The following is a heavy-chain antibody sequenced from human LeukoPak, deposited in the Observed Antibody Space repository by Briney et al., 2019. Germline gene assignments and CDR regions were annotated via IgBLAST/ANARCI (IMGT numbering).Heavy chain of an antibody. Sequence: SETLSLTCTVSGGSISSSSYYWGWIRQPPGKGLEWIGSIYYSGSTYYNPSLKSRVTISVDTSKNQFSLKLSSMTAADTAVYYCARSIAAAAGYYFDYWGQGTLVTVSS. CDR1: GGSISSSSYY. D-gene: IGHD6-13*01. V-gene: IGHV4-39*07. CDR2: IYYSGST. J-gene: IGHJ4*02. CDR3: ARSIAAAAGYYFDY.